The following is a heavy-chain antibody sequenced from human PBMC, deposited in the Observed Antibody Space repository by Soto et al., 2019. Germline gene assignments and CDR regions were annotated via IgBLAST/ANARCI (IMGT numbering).Heavy chain of an antibody. CDR1: EFTFSSYW. D-gene: IGHD2-2*01. CDR3: ARDLGAPGRGSAVGYYYHYGMDV. Sequence: EVQLVESGGGLVQPGGSLRLSCAASEFTFSSYWMNWVRQAPGKGLEWVANIKEDGSERYYVDSVKGRFTISRDNAKNSLELQMNSLRGEDTAVYYCARDLGAPGRGSAVGYYYHYGMDVCGQGATVTVS. V-gene: IGHV3-7*05. CDR2: IKEDGSER. J-gene: IGHJ6*02.